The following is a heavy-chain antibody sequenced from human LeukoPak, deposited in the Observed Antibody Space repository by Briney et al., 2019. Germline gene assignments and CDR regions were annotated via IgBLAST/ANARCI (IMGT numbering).Heavy chain of an antibody. Sequence: SETLSLTCTVSGGSISSSSYYWGWIRQPPGKGLEWIGSIYYSGSTYYNPSLKSRVTISVDTSKNQFSLKLSSVTAADTAVYYCARSITIFRVVIIGYFDYWGQGTLVTVSS. CDR2: IYYSGST. V-gene: IGHV4-39*01. CDR3: ARSITIFRVVIIGYFDY. D-gene: IGHD3-3*01. CDR1: GGSISSSSYY. J-gene: IGHJ4*02.